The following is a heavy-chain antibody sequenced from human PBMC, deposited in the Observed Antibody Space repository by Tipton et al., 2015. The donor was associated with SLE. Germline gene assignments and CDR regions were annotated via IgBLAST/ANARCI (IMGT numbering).Heavy chain of an antibody. Sequence: SLRLSCAASGFTFSNYAMSWVRQASGKGLEWVSVIYSDSRTFYADSVKGRFTISRDNSKNTLYLQMNSLRGDDTAVYYYAKRKWDSSSSCHPFDNWGQGTLVTVSS. V-gene: IGHV3-23*03. CDR2: IYSDSRT. J-gene: IGHJ4*02. CDR3: AKRKWDSSSSCHPFDN. CDR1: GFTFSNYA. D-gene: IGHD6-13*01.